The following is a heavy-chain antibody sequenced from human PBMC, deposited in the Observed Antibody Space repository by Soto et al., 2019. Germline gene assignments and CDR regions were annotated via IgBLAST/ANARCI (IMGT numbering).Heavy chain of an antibody. V-gene: IGHV3-23*01. Sequence: EVQLLESGGGLVQPGGSLRLSCAASGFTFSSYAMSWVRQAPGKGLEWVSAISGSGGSTYYADSVKGRFTISRDNSKNPLYPQMDSRRAELTAVYYCSRSTPRRWYWADYYYYYMDVWGKGTTVTVSS. CDR3: SRSTPRRWYWADYYYYYMDV. J-gene: IGHJ6*03. CDR1: GFTFSSYA. CDR2: ISGSGGST. D-gene: IGHD6-13*01.